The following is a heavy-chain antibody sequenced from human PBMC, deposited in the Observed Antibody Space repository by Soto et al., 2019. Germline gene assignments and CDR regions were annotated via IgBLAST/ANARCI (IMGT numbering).Heavy chain of an antibody. Sequence: PGGSLRLSCTASGFTFGDYAMSWFRQAPGKGLEWVGFIRSKAYGGTTEYAASVKGRFTISRDDSKSIAYLQMNSLKTEDTAVYYCTRVGGYCSSTSCSPSIAVAHPPDYWGQGTLVTVSS. CDR1: GFTFGDYA. V-gene: IGHV3-49*03. CDR2: IRSKAYGGTT. CDR3: TRVGGYCSSTSCSPSIAVAHPPDY. D-gene: IGHD2-2*01. J-gene: IGHJ4*02.